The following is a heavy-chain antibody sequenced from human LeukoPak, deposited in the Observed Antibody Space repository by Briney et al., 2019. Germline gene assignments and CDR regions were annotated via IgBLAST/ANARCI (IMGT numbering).Heavy chain of an antibody. CDR1: GFTFSSYA. CDR2: ISGSGGST. D-gene: IGHD3-16*01. CDR3: ARAMSTFGGVRNYFDS. V-gene: IGHV3-23*01. Sequence: GGSLRLSCAASGFTFSSYAMSWVRQAPGKGLEWVSAISGSGGSTYYADSVKGRFTISRDNSKNTLYLQMNSLRAEDTAVYYCARAMSTFGGVRNYFDSWGQGTLVTVSS. J-gene: IGHJ4*02.